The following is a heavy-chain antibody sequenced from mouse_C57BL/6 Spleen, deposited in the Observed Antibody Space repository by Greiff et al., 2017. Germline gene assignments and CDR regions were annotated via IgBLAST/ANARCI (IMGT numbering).Heavy chain of an antibody. CDR2: IDPETGGT. Sequence: VQLQQSGAELVRPGASVTLSCKASGYTFTDYEMHWVKQTPVHGLEWIGAIDPETGGTAYNQKFKGKAILTADKSSSTAYMELRSLTSEDSAVYYCTGGTTVPYYFDYWGQGTTLTVSS. CDR1: GYTFTDYE. V-gene: IGHV1-15*01. D-gene: IGHD1-1*01. CDR3: TGGTTVPYYFDY. J-gene: IGHJ2*01.